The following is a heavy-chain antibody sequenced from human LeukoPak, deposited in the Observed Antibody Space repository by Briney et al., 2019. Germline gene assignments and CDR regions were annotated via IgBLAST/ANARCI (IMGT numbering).Heavy chain of an antibody. CDR3: ARQGRHYYGSGSFDY. Sequence: SETLSLTCTVSGGSIRSSSYYWGWIRQPPGKGLEWIGSIYYSGSTYYNPSLKSRVTISVDTSKDQFSLKLSFVTAADTAVYYCARQGRHYYGSGSFDYWGQGTLVTVSS. D-gene: IGHD3-10*01. V-gene: IGHV4-39*01. CDR1: GGSIRSSSYY. CDR2: IYYSGST. J-gene: IGHJ4*02.